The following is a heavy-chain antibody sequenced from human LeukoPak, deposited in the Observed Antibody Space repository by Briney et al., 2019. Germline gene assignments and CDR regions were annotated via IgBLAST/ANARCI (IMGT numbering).Heavy chain of an antibody. V-gene: IGHV4-34*01. Sequence: SETLSLTCAVYGGSFSGYYWSWIRRPPGKGLEWIGEINHSGSTNYNPSLKSRVTISVDTSKNQFSLKLSSVTAADTAVYYCARDRYYDFWSGYYGLYYYYGMDVWGQGTTVTVSS. D-gene: IGHD3-3*01. CDR2: INHSGST. CDR3: ARDRYYDFWSGYYGLYYYYGMDV. CDR1: GGSFSGYY. J-gene: IGHJ6*02.